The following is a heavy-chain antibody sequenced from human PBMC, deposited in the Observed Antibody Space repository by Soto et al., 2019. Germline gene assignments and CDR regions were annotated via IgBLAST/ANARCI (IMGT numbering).Heavy chain of an antibody. CDR3: AKGGYDSSGYYYGAGAFDI. D-gene: IGHD3-22*01. V-gene: IGHV3-23*01. J-gene: IGHJ3*02. CDR2: ISGSGGST. Sequence: GSLRLSCAASGFTFSSYAMSWVRQAPVKGLEWVSAISGSGGSTYYADSVKGRFTISRDNSKNTLYLQMNSLRAEDTAVYYCAKGGYDSSGYYYGAGAFDIWGQGTMVTV. CDR1: GFTFSSYA.